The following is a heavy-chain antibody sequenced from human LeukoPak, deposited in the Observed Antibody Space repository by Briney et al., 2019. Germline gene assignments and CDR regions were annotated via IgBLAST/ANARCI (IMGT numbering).Heavy chain of an antibody. J-gene: IGHJ3*01. CDR1: GFTFSDYA. V-gene: IGHV3-48*04. D-gene: IGHD6-13*01. CDR2: ISISSTSI. Sequence: GGSLRLSCAVSGFTFSDYAMHWVRQAPGKGLEWISYISISSTSIYYADSVKGRFTISRDIAKNSLYLQMNSLRAEDTAMYYCARDNLAAAGDNNFDLWGQGTMVTVSS. CDR3: ARDNLAAAGDNNFDL.